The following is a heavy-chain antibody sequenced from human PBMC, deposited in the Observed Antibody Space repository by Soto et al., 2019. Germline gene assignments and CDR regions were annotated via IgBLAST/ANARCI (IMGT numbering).Heavy chain of an antibody. CDR1: NGSISSYY. D-gene: IGHD5-18*01. V-gene: IGHV4-59*01. J-gene: IGHJ5*02. CDR3: ARDYGYRYGYYRWFDP. CDR2: IYYSGST. Sequence: PSETLSLTCTVSNGSISSYYWSWIRQPPGKGLEWIGYIYYSGSTNYNPSLKSRVTISVDTSKNQFSLSLTSVTAADTAVYYCARDYGYRYGYYRWFDPWGQGTLVTVS.